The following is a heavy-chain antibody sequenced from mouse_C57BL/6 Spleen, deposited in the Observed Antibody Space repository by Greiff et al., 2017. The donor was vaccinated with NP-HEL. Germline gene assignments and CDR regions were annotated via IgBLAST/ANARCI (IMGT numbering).Heavy chain of an antibody. J-gene: IGHJ3*01. CDR2: IWTGGGT. CDR3: ARNWNDYVLFAY. Sequence: VMLVESGPGLVAPSQSLSITCTVSGFSLTSYAISWVRQPPGKGLEWLGVIWTGGGTNYNSALKSRLSISKDNSKSQVFLKMNSLQTDETARYYCARNWNDYVLFAYWGQGTLVTVSA. V-gene: IGHV2-9-1*01. CDR1: GFSLTSYA. D-gene: IGHD2-4*01.